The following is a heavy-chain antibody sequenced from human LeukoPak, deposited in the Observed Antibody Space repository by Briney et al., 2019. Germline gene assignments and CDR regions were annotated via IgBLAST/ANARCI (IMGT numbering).Heavy chain of an antibody. D-gene: IGHD5-18*01. CDR3: ARGSYPNWFDP. J-gene: IGHJ5*02. Sequence: SVKVSCKASGGTFISYAISWVRQAPGQGLEWMGRIIPILGIANYAQKFQGRVTITADKSTSTAYMELSSLRSEDTAVYYCARGSYPNWFDPWGQGTLVTVSS. CDR2: IIPILGIA. V-gene: IGHV1-69*04. CDR1: GGTFISYA.